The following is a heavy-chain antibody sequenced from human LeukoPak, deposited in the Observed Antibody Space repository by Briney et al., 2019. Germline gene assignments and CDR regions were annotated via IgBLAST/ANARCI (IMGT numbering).Heavy chain of an antibody. V-gene: IGHV4-61*02. D-gene: IGHD3-10*01. CDR3: AREYNFGSGSPYHYYGLDV. CDR1: GGSISSGSYY. Sequence: SETLSLTCTVSGGSISSGSYYWSWIRQPAGKGLEWIGRIYTSGSTNYNPSLKSRVTISVDTSKNQFSLKLTSVTAADTALYYCAREYNFGSGSPYHYYGLDVWGQGTTVTVSS. J-gene: IGHJ6*02. CDR2: IYTSGST.